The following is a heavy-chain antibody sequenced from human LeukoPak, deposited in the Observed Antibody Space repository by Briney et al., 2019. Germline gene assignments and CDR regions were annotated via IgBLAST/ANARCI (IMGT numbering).Heavy chain of an antibody. CDR3: ARLASGSYYESVFDY. J-gene: IGHJ4*02. Sequence: SETLSLTCTVSGGSISSYYWSWIRQPPGKGLEWIGYLYTSGSTNYNPSLKSRVTISVDTSKNQCSLKLSSVTAADTAVYYCARLASGSYYESVFDYWGQGTLVTVSS. V-gene: IGHV4-4*09. CDR1: GGSISSYY. CDR2: LYTSGST. D-gene: IGHD1-26*01.